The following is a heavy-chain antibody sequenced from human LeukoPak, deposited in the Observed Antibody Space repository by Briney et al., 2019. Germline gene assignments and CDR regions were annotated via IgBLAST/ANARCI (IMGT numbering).Heavy chain of an antibody. CDR3: ARGPGDYGDPHGYYYYYGMDV. V-gene: IGHV1-46*01. CDR1: GYTFTGYY. CDR2: INPSGGST. J-gene: IGHJ6*02. D-gene: IGHD4-17*01. Sequence: ASVKVSCKASGYTFTGYYMHWVRQAPGQGLEWMGIINPSGGSTSYAQKFQGRVTMTRDTSTSTVYMELSSLRSEDTAVYYCARGPGDYGDPHGYYYYYGMDVGGQGTTVTVSS.